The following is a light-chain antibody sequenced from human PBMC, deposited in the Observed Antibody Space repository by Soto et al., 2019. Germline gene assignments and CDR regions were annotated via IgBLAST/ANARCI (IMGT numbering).Light chain of an antibody. V-gene: IGKV1-5*01. CDR3: QQYNSYSPLT. J-gene: IGKJ4*01. Sequence: DIQMTQSPSTLSASVGDRGTITCRASQSISSWLAWYQHKPGKAPKLLIYDASSLERGVPSRFSGSGSGTGFNLTNSGLQTEDLATNNCQQYNSYSPLTFGGGSKVKIK. CDR1: QSISSW. CDR2: DAS.